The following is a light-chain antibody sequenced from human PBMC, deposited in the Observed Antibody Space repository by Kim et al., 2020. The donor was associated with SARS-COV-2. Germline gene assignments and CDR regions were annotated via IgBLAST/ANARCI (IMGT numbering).Light chain of an antibody. V-gene: IGLV2-11*01. CDR3: CSYAGSYTYV. CDR2: DVS. Sequence: GQSVTISCTGTSSEVGSYNYVSRYQQHPGKAPKLMIYDVSKRPSGVPDRFSGSKSGNTASLTISGLQAEDEADYYCCSYAGSYTYVFGTGTKVTVL. CDR1: SSEVGSYNY. J-gene: IGLJ1*01.